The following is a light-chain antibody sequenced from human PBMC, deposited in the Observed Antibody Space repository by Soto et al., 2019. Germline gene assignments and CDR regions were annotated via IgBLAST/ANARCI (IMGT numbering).Light chain of an antibody. CDR3: HHYGRSPWT. CDR1: QSVDGRY. CDR2: AAS. V-gene: IGKV3-20*01. Sequence: EIVLTQSPGTLSLSPGERATLSCRASQSVDGRYLAWYQQKPGQAPRLLIYAASSRATGIPDRFSGSGSGTDFTLTVSRLEAEDFAVYYCHHYGRSPWTVGQGTKVEIK. J-gene: IGKJ1*01.